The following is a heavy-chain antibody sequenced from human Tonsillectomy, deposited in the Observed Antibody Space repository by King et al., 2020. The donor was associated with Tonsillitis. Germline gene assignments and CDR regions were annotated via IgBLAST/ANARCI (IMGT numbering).Heavy chain of an antibody. CDR2: ISFDGDNK. Sequence: QLVQSGGGVVQPGRSLRLSCVASGFTFTTSAMHWVRQTPGKGPEWVATISFDGDNKHYAKSMQGRLTISRDNSMNTVYLQMNSLRVEDTALYYCARATYDHWGQGTLVTVSA. CDR3: ARATYDH. J-gene: IGHJ4*02. CDR1: GFTFTTSA. V-gene: IGHV3-30-3*01.